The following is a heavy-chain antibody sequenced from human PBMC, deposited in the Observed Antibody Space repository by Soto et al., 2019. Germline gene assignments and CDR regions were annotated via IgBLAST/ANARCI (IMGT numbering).Heavy chain of an antibody. V-gene: IGHV4-59*08. CDR2: IYYSGST. CDR1: GCSISSYY. J-gene: IGHJ4*02. Sequence: PSEALSLTCTVSGCSISSYYWSWIRQPPGKGLEWIGYIYYSGSTNYNPSLKSRVTISVDTSKNQFSLKLSSVTAADTAVYYCARRYGSANDYWGQGTLVTVSS. D-gene: IGHD1-26*01. CDR3: ARRYGSANDY.